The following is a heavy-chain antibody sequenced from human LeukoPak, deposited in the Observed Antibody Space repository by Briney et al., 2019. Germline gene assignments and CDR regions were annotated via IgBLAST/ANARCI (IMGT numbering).Heavy chain of an antibody. Sequence: GGSLRLSCAASGFTFSSYGMHWVRQAPGKGLEWVAVISYDGSNKYYGDSVKGRFTISRDNSKNTLYLQMHSLRAEDTAVYYCAKSVTADPWGQGTLVTVSS. CDR3: AKSVTADP. CDR2: ISYDGSNK. CDR1: GFTFSSYG. V-gene: IGHV3-30*18. J-gene: IGHJ5*02. D-gene: IGHD4-23*01.